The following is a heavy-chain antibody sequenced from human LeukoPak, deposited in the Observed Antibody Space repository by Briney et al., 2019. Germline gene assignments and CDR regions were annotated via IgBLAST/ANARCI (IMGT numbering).Heavy chain of an antibody. D-gene: IGHD2-21*02. CDR2: INPSGGST. J-gene: IGHJ4*02. V-gene: IGHV1-46*01. Sequence: ASVKVSCKASGGTFSSYAISWVRQAPGQGLEWMGIINPSGGSTSYAQKFQGRLTMTRDTSTSTVYMELSSLRSEDTAVYYCARGPGGDYVTYWGQGTLVTVSS. CDR1: GGTFSSYA. CDR3: ARGPGGDYVTY.